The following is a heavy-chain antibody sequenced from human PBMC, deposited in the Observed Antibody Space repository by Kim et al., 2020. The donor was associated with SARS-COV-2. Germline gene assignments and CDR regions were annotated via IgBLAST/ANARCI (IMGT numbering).Heavy chain of an antibody. CDR1: GGSFSGYY. Sequence: SETLSLTCAVYGGSFSGYYWSWIRQPPGKGLEWIGEINHSGSTNYNPSLKSRVTISVDTSKNQFSLKLSSVTAADTAVYYCARDEYTQIDYWGQGTLVTV. D-gene: IGHD5-18*01. J-gene: IGHJ4*02. CDR2: INHSGST. V-gene: IGHV4-34*01. CDR3: ARDEYTQIDY.